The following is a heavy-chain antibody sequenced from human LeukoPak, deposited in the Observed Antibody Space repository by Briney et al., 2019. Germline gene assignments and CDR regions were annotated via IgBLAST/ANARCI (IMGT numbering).Heavy chain of an antibody. CDR2: ISGSGGST. D-gene: IGHD1-7*01. CDR1: GFTFSSYA. J-gene: IGHJ4*02. Sequence: GGSLRLSCAASGFTFSSYAMSWVRQAPGKGLEWVSSISGSGGSTYYADSVKGRLTISRDNSKNTLYVQINTLRGEDTAVYHCAKDREGTIADYFDYWGQGTLVTVSS. CDR3: AKDREGTIADYFDY. V-gene: IGHV3-23*01.